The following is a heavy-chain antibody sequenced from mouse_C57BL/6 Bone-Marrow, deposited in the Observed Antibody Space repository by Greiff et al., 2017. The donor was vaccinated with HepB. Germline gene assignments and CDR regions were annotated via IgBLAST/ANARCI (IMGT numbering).Heavy chain of an antibody. J-gene: IGHJ1*03. D-gene: IGHD4-1*02. Sequence: EVQLVESGGGLVQPGESLKLSCESNEYEFPSHDMSWVRQTPGKRLELVAVINSDGGSTYYPDTMERRIIISRDNTKKTLYLQMSSLRSEDTALYYGARQGSTGYWYFDVWGTGTTVTVSS. CDR2: INSDGGST. V-gene: IGHV5-2*01. CDR1: EYEFPSHD. CDR3: ARQGSTGYWYFDV.